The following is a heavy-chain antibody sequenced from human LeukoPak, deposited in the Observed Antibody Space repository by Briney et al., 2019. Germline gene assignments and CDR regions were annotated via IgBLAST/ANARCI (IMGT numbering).Heavy chain of an antibody. CDR2: INPTGGTT. V-gene: IGHV1-46*01. Sequence: GASVKVSCKASGYIFISYYMHWVRQAPGQGLEWMGMINPTGGTTSYAQKFQGRVSLTSDTSTSTVYMDRSSLRSEDTAIYYCARDGGSSGYYGYWGQGTLVTVSS. J-gene: IGHJ4*02. CDR1: GYIFISYY. CDR3: ARDGGSSGYYGY. D-gene: IGHD3-22*01.